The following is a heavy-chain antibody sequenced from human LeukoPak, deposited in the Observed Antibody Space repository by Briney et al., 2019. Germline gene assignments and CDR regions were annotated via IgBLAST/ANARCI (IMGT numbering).Heavy chain of an antibody. CDR2: FFTGGST. V-gene: IGHV4-4*07. D-gene: IGHD6-19*01. CDR3: ARGSGVAVGMDV. CDR1: GGSIGSSY. J-gene: IGHJ6*02. Sequence: SEALSLTCTVSGGSIGSSYWSWNRQPAGKGLEWIGRFFTGGSTYYNPSLESRVTMSVDTSKNQFSLNLSSVTAADTAVYFCARGSGVAVGMDVWGQGTTVIVSS.